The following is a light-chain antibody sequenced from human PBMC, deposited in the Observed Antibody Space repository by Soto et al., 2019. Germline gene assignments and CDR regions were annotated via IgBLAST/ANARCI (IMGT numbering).Light chain of an antibody. CDR3: QQYRTSPVP. J-gene: IGKJ1*01. Sequence: EIVLTQSPGTLSLSPGERATLSCRASQSISSSYLAWYQQKPGQAPRLLIYGASSRATGIPDRFSGSGSGTDFTLTISRLEPEDFAVYYCQQYRTSPVPFGQGTKVDI. CDR2: GAS. V-gene: IGKV3-20*01. CDR1: QSISSSY.